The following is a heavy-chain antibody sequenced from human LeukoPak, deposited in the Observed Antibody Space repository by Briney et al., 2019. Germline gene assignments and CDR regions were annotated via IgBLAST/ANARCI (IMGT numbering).Heavy chain of an antibody. V-gene: IGHV3-11*01. D-gene: IGHD4-23*01. J-gene: IGHJ6*03. CDR2: ISSSGSTI. Sequence: GGSLRLSCAASGFTFSDYYMSWIRQAPGKGLEWVSYISSSGSTIYYADSVKGRFTISGDNAKNSLYLQMNSLRAEDTAVYYCARERREKLEAFYYYMDVWGKGTTVTVSS. CDR1: GFTFSDYY. CDR3: ARERREKLEAFYYYMDV.